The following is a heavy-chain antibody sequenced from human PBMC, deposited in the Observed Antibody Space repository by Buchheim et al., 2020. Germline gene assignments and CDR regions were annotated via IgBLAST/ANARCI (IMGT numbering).Heavy chain of an antibody. D-gene: IGHD3-10*01. V-gene: IGHV3-23*01. J-gene: IGHJ4*02. Sequence: EVHLLESGGGLVQPGGSMRLSCAASKFTFSSYAMSWVRQAPGKGLEWVSAISGIGGSTYYADSVKGRFTISRDNSKNTLYLQMNSLRAEDTAVYYCARSRYGSGSYSDYWGQGTL. CDR2: ISGIGGST. CDR3: ARSRYGSGSYSDY. CDR1: KFTFSSYA.